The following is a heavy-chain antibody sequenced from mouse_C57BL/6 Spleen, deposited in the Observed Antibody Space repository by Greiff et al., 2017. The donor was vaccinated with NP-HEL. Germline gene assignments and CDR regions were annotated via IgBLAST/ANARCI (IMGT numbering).Heavy chain of an antibody. CDR3: TRALRRYFDV. D-gene: IGHD2-12*01. Sequence: QVQLQQSGAELVRPGASVTLSCKASGYTFTDYEMHWVKQTPVHGLEWIGAIDPETGGTAYNQKFKGKAILTADKSSSTAYMELRSLTSEDSAVYYCTRALRRYFDVWGTGTTVTVSS. J-gene: IGHJ1*03. V-gene: IGHV1-15*01. CDR2: IDPETGGT. CDR1: GYTFTDYE.